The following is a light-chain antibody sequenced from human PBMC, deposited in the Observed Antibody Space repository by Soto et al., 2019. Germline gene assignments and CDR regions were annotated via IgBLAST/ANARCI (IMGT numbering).Light chain of an antibody. CDR2: AAS. J-gene: IGKJ2*01. CDR1: QSITSSY. CDR3: QHYGSSPYT. V-gene: IGKV3-20*01. Sequence: EIVLTQSPGTLSLSPGERATLSCRASQSITSSYLAWYQQKPGQAPRLLIFAASSRATGIPDRFNGSGSGTDFTLTISSLEPEDFAVYYCQHYGSSPYTFGQGTKLEIK.